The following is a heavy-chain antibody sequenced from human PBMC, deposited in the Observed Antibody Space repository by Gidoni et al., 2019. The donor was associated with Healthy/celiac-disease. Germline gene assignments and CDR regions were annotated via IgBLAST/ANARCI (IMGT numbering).Heavy chain of an antibody. CDR1: VGSFSGYY. V-gene: IGHV4-34*01. CDR2: INHSGST. CDR3: ARARIFGVVKNAFDI. Sequence: QVQLQQWGAGLLKPSETLSLTCAVYVGSFSGYYWSWIRQPPGKRLEWIGEINHSGSTNYNPSLKSRVTISVDTSKNQFSLKLSSVTAADTAVYYCARARIFGVVKNAFDIWGQGTMVTVSS. J-gene: IGHJ3*02. D-gene: IGHD3-3*01.